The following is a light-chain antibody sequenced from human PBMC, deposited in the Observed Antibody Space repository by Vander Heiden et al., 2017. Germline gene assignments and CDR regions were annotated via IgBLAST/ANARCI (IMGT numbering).Light chain of an antibody. CDR1: SSNIGSNT. V-gene: IGLV1-44*01. Sequence: QSVLTQPPSASGTPGQRVTISCSGSSSNIGSNTVNGYQQLPGTAPKLLIYSNNQRPSGVPDRFSGSKSGTSASLAISGLQSEDEADYYCAAWDDSLNGPHVVFGGGTKLTVL. J-gene: IGLJ2*01. CDR2: SNN. CDR3: AAWDDSLNGPHVV.